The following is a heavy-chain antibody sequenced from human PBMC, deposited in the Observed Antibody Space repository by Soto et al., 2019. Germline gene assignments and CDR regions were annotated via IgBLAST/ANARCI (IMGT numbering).Heavy chain of an antibody. D-gene: IGHD3-3*01. J-gene: IGHJ6*02. Sequence: ASVKVSCKGSGYTFTIYGISWVRQAPGQGLEWMGWISAYNGNTNYAQKLQGRVTMTTDTSTSTAYMELRSLRSDDTAVYYCARDPYYDFWSGSPVFYYYGMAVWGQGTTVTVSS. CDR1: GYTFTIYG. CDR3: ARDPYYDFWSGSPVFYYYGMAV. V-gene: IGHV1-18*01. CDR2: ISAYNGNT.